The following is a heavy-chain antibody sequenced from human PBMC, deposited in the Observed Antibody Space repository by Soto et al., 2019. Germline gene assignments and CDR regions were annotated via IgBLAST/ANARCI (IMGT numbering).Heavy chain of an antibody. J-gene: IGHJ5*02. V-gene: IGHV3-30*18. CDR3: AKDEGYCSGGSCYGGSNWFDP. CDR1: GFTFSSYG. Sequence: GGSLRLSCAASGFTFSSYGMHWVRQAPGKGLEWVAVISYDGSNKYYADSVKGRFTISRDNSKNTLYLQMNSLRAEDTAVYYCAKDEGYCSGGSCYGGSNWFDPWGQGTLVTVSS. CDR2: ISYDGSNK. D-gene: IGHD2-15*01.